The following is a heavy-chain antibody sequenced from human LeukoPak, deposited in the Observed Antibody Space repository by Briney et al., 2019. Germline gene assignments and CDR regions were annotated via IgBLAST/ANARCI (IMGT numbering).Heavy chain of an antibody. Sequence: SVKVSCKASGYTFTSYYMHWVRQAPGQGLEWMGIINPSGGSTSYAQKFQGRVTMTRDTSTSTVYMELSSLRSEDTAVYYCARDSARDVDTAMVIDYWGQGTLVTVSS. V-gene: IGHV1-46*01. D-gene: IGHD5-18*01. J-gene: IGHJ4*02. CDR3: ARDSARDVDTAMVIDY. CDR1: GYTFTSYY. CDR2: INPSGGST.